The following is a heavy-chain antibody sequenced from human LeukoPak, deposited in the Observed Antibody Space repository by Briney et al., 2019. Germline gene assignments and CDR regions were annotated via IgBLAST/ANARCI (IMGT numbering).Heavy chain of an antibody. CDR1: GYTFTGYY. D-gene: IGHD3-9*01. CDR3: ARDSPGNYDILTGYYPYFDY. CDR2: INPNSGGT. J-gene: IGHJ4*02. Sequence: GASVKVSCKASGYTFTGYYMHWVRQAPGQGLEWMGRINPNSGGTNYAQKFQGRVTMTRDTSISTAYMELSRLRSDDTAVYYCARDSPGNYDILTGYYPYFDYWGQGTLVTVSS. V-gene: IGHV1-2*06.